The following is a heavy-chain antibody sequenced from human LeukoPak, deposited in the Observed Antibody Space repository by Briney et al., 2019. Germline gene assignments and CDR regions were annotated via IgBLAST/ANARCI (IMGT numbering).Heavy chain of an antibody. Sequence: GGSLRLSCAASGFTFRSYGMHWVRQAPGRGLEWVAIIWYDGSEKYYADSVKGRFTISRDNSKNTLYLQMNSLRAEDTAVYYCARRAVAGDHFDYWGQGTLVTVPS. CDR3: ARRAVAGDHFDY. CDR1: GFTFRSYG. J-gene: IGHJ4*02. CDR2: IWYDGSEK. V-gene: IGHV3-33*01. D-gene: IGHD6-19*01.